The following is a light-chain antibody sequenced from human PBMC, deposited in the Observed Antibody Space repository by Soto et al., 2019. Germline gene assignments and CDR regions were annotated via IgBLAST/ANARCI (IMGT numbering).Light chain of an antibody. CDR3: CSYAGGATVV. V-gene: IGLV2-23*01. Sequence: QSALTQPASLSGSPGQSITISCTGTSSDFGNYNLVSWYQHHPGQAPKLIIYEGSKRPSGVSNRFSGSKSANTASLTVSGLQAEDEADYYCCSYAGGATVVFGGGTKVTVL. CDR1: SSDFGNYNL. J-gene: IGLJ2*01. CDR2: EGS.